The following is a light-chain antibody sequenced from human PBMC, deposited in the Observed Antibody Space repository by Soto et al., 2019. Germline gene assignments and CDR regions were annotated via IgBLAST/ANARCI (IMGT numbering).Light chain of an antibody. J-gene: IGLJ2*01. CDR1: TSNIGSIFD. CDR3: QSYDNSLAGSMV. CDR2: GNN. Sequence: QSALTQPPSVSGAPGQRVTISCTGSTSNIGSIFDVHWYQHLPGAAPKLLIFGNNNRPSGVPDRFSGSKSGTSASLTITGLQPEDEADYYCQSYDNSLAGSMVFGGGTQLTVL. V-gene: IGLV1-40*01.